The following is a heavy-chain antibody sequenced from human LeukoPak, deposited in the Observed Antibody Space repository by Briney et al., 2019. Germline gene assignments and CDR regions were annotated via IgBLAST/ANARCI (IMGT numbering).Heavy chain of an antibody. CDR3: ARDPRWLTPDCTGTSCYENYFDP. V-gene: IGHV4-38-2*02. CDR1: GYSISSGYQ. CDR2: IYHTGSA. Sequence: PSDTLSLTCVVSGYSISSGYQWAWIRQSPGKGLEWIGSIYHTGSALYNASLQRRVTISVDTSNNQFSLRLNSVTAADTAVYYCARDPRWLTPDCTGTSCYENYFDPWGQGTLVTVSS. J-gene: IGHJ5*02. D-gene: IGHD2-2*01.